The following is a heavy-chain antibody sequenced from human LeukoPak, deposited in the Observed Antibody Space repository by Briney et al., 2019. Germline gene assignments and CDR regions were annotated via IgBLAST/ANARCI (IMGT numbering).Heavy chain of an antibody. CDR1: GGSISSSSYY. V-gene: IGHV4-39*01. Sequence: SETLSLTFTVSGGSISSSSYYWGWIRQPPGKGLEWIGSIYYSGSTYYNPSLKSRVTISVDTSKNQFSLKLSSVTAADTAVYYCARLGPAAISYFDYWGQGTLVTVSS. D-gene: IGHD6-13*01. CDR3: ARLGPAAISYFDY. J-gene: IGHJ4*02. CDR2: IYYSGST.